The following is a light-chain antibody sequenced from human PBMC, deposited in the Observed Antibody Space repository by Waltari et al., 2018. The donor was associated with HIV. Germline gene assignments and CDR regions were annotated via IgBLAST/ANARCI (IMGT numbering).Light chain of an antibody. CDR2: WAS. J-gene: IGKJ1*01. Sequence: DIVMTQSPDSLTVSLGERASINWMSNQSLLYNLNNKKFLVWYQQKPGQSPTLLIYWASSRESGVPARFSGSGSGTNFTLTISSLQPEDVATYFCQQYFTTPWTFGQGTKVE. V-gene: IGKV4-1*01. CDR3: QQYFTTPWT. CDR1: QSLLYNLNNKKF.